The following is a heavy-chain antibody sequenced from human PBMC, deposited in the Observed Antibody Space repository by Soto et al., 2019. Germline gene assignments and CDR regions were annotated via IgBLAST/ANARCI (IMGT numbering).Heavy chain of an antibody. CDR3: AKDPDYYDSSGYYY. V-gene: IGHV3-23*01. D-gene: IGHD3-22*01. CDR2: ISGSGGST. Sequence: GGSLRLSCAASGFTFSSYAMSWVRQAPGKGLEWVSAISGSGGSTYYADSVKGRFTISRDNSKNTLYLQMNSLRAEDTAVYYCAKDPDYYDSSGYYYWGQGTLVTVSS. J-gene: IGHJ4*02. CDR1: GFTFSSYA.